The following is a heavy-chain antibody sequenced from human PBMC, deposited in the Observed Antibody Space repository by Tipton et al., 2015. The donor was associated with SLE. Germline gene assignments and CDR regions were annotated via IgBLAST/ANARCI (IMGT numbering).Heavy chain of an antibody. J-gene: IGHJ4*02. D-gene: IGHD6-13*01. Sequence: SLRLSCVASGFTFTRSAMSWVRQAPGRGLQWVSSISATGNSTYIADSVKGRFTISRANSKNTLYLQMNSLRAEDTATYYCAGAEQQLGLDYWGQGTLVTVSS. CDR3: AGAEQQLGLDY. CDR1: GFTFTRSA. CDR2: ISATGNST. V-gene: IGHV3-23*01.